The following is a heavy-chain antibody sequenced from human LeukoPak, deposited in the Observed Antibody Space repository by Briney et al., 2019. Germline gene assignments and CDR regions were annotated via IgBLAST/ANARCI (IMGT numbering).Heavy chain of an antibody. V-gene: IGHV4-61*01. Sequence: SETLSLTCTVSGGSVSSGSYYWSWIRQPPGKGLEWIGYTYYSGSTNYNPSLKSRVTISVDTSKNQFSLKLSSVTAADTAVYYCARVGDFYDAFDIWGQGTMVTVSS. CDR3: ARVGDFYDAFDI. CDR2: TYYSGST. CDR1: GGSVSSGSYY. D-gene: IGHD2/OR15-2a*01. J-gene: IGHJ3*02.